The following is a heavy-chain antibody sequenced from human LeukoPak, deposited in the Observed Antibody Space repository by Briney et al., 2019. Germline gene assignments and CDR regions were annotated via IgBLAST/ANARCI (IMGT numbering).Heavy chain of an antibody. D-gene: IGHD4/OR15-4a*01. V-gene: IGHV4-59*12. J-gene: IGHJ4*02. CDR1: GGSISSYY. Sequence: SETLSLTCTVSGGSISSYYWSWIRQPPGKGLEWIGYIYYSGSTNYNPSLKSRVTISVDTSKNQFSLKLSSVTAADTAVYYCARRRYGGNYYFDYWGQGTLVTVSS. CDR3: ARRRYGGNYYFDY. CDR2: IYYSGST.